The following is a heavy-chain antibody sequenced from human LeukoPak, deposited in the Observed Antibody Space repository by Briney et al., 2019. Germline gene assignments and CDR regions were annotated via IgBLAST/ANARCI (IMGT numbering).Heavy chain of an antibody. Sequence: ASVKVSCKASGYTFTSYDINWVRQATGQGLEWMGWMNPNSGNTGYAQKFQGRVTMTRNTSISTAYMELSSLRSEDTAVYYCARLPNYCSSTSCHTRGSSSWGQGTLVTVSS. J-gene: IGHJ4*02. CDR3: ARLPNYCSSTSCHTRGSSS. CDR1: GYTFTSYD. V-gene: IGHV1-8*01. CDR2: MNPNSGNT. D-gene: IGHD2-2*02.